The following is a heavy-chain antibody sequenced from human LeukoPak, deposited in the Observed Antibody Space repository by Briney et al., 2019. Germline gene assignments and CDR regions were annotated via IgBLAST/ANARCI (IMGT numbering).Heavy chain of an antibody. Sequence: TSETLSLTCAVYGGSFSDYYWSWIRQPPGKGLEWIGDINQSGSTNYNPSLKSRVTISVDTSKNQFSLKLSSLTAADTAVYYCARRGALGYCSSTSCLRMTTRSYWFDPWGQGTLVTVSS. D-gene: IGHD2-2*01. V-gene: IGHV4-34*01. J-gene: IGHJ5*02. CDR3: ARRGALGYCSSTSCLRMTTRSYWFDP. CDR2: INQSGST. CDR1: GGSFSDYY.